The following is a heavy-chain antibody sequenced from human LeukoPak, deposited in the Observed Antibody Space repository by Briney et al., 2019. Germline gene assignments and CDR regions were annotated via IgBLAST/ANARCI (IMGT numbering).Heavy chain of an antibody. J-gene: IGHJ4*02. Sequence: PGGSLRLSCAASGFTFSSYEMNWVRQAPGKGLEWVSYISSSGSTIYYADSVKGRFTISRDNSKNTLYLQMNSLRAEDTAVYYCVSGGYDIGLFDYWGQGTLVTVSS. CDR3: VSGGYDIGLFDY. V-gene: IGHV3-48*03. CDR2: ISSSGSTI. D-gene: IGHD5-12*01. CDR1: GFTFSSYE.